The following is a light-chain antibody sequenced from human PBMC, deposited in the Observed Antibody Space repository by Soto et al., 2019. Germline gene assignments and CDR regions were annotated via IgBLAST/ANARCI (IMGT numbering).Light chain of an antibody. V-gene: IGKV3-20*01. J-gene: IGKJ1*01. CDR2: QAS. Sequence: EGVLMQSPGTLSLSPGERATLSCRASQSVRSTYLAWYRQNPGQAPRLLIYQASNRATGIPDRFSGSGSGADFTLTISRLEPEDFAVYYCQQYWSSPRTFGQGTKV. CDR1: QSVRSTY. CDR3: QQYWSSPRT.